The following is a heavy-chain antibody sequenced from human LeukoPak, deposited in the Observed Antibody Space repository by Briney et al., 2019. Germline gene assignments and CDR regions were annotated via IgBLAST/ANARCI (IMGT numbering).Heavy chain of an antibody. J-gene: IGHJ4*02. V-gene: IGHV4-61*02. D-gene: IGHD3-9*01. Sequence: SQSLSLTCSVSGGSISSGSDDWSCLRQPAGKGLEWIGRIYASASTTYTPSLKSPVTISVDTSRNQFCLKLRSVTAADTAVYYCARDLPDYDILTGYYAWHFDYWGQGNLVTVSS. CDR2: IYASAST. CDR3: ARDLPDYDILTGYYAWHFDY. CDR1: GGSISSGSDD.